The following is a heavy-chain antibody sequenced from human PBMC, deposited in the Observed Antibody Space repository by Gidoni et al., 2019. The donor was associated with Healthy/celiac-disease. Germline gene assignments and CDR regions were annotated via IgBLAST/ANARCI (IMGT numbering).Heavy chain of an antibody. Sequence: VQLQQWGAGLLKPSETLSLTGAVYGGSFSGYYWSWILQPPGKGLEWIGEINHSGSTNYNPSLKSRVTISVDTSKNQFSLKLSSVTAADTAVYYCARGRALRPRGYSYGYYYYYYMDVWGKGTTVTVSS. CDR1: GGSFSGYY. V-gene: IGHV4-34*01. CDR3: ARGRALRPRGYSYGYYYYYYMDV. J-gene: IGHJ6*03. CDR2: INHSGST. D-gene: IGHD5-18*01.